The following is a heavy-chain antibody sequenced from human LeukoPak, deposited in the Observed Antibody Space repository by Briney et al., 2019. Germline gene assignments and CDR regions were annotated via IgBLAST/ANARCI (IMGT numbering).Heavy chain of an antibody. CDR1: GFTFSSYT. D-gene: IGHD3-22*01. J-gene: IGHJ5*02. CDR3: ARGRSISYDSSGYHNWFDP. CDR2: ISGDSRYI. Sequence: PGGSLRLSCAASGFTFSSYTINWVRQAPGKGLEWVSAISGDSRYIYYADSVKGRFTISRDNAKNSLYLQMNNLRVEDAAVYYCARGRSISYDSSGYHNWFDPWGQGTLVTVSS. V-gene: IGHV3-21*01.